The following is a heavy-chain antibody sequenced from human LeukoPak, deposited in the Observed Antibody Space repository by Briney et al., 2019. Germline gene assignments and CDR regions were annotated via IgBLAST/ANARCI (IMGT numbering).Heavy chain of an antibody. CDR2: INHSGST. V-gene: IGHV4-34*01. J-gene: IGHJ4*02. CDR1: GGSISSYY. CDR3: ARGRQQLVRGQAFDY. D-gene: IGHD6-13*01. Sequence: PSETLSLTCTVSGGSISSYYWSWIRQPAGKGLEWIGEINHSGSTNYNPSLKSRVTISVDTSKNQFSLKLSSVTAADTAVYYCARGRQQLVRGQAFDYWGQGTLVTVSS.